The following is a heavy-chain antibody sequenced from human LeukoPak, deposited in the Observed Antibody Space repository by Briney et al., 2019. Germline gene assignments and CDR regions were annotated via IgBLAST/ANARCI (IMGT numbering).Heavy chain of an antibody. D-gene: IGHD2-15*01. CDR3: ARDYDYFSGHNLDAYDI. V-gene: IGHV3-7*01. CDR2: IKEDGSAK. J-gene: IGHJ3*02. CDR1: GLSFSSYW. Sequence: AGGSLRLSCAASGLSFSSYWMTWVRQAPGKGLEWVANIKEDGSAKSYVDSVKGRFTISRDNAKNSLYLQMSSLRVEDTAVYYCARDYDYFSGHNLDAYDIWGQGTTVIVSS.